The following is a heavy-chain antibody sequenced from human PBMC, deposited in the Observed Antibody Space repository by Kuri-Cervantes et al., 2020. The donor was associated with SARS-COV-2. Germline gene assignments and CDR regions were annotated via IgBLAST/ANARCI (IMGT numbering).Heavy chain of an antibody. CDR1: GGSFSGYY. D-gene: IGHD3-10*01. Sequence: SETLSLTCAVYGGSFSGYYWSWIRQPPGKGLEWIGEINHSGSTNYNPSLKSRVTISVDTSKNQFSLKLSSVTAADTAVYYCARAPGDYYGFEGYFDHWGQGTLVTVSS. V-gene: IGHV4-34*01. CDR3: ARAPGDYYGFEGYFDH. J-gene: IGHJ4*02. CDR2: INHSGST.